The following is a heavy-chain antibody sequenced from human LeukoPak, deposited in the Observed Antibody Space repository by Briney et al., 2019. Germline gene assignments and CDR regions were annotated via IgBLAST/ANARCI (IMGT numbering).Heavy chain of an antibody. CDR1: GGSFSGYY. Sequence: TSETLSLTCAVYGGSFSGYYWSWIRQPPGKGLEWIGEINHSGSTNYNPSPKSRVTISVDTSKNQFSLKLSSVTAADTAVYYCARGLKYSSSWYRFNWFDPWGQGTLVTVSS. CDR3: ARGLKYSSSWYRFNWFDP. CDR2: INHSGST. J-gene: IGHJ5*02. V-gene: IGHV4-34*01. D-gene: IGHD6-13*01.